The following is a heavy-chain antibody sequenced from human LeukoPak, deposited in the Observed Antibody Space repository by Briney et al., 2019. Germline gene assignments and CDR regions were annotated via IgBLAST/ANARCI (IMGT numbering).Heavy chain of an antibody. J-gene: IGHJ4*02. Sequence: ASVKVSCKASGGTFSSYAISWVRQAPGQGLEWMGRIIPIFGTANYAQKFQGRVTTTADESTSTAYMELSSLRSEDTAVYYCARDSGGWYQFDYWGQGTLVTVSS. CDR2: IIPIFGTA. CDR3: ARDSGGWYQFDY. CDR1: GGTFSSYA. V-gene: IGHV1-69*15. D-gene: IGHD6-19*01.